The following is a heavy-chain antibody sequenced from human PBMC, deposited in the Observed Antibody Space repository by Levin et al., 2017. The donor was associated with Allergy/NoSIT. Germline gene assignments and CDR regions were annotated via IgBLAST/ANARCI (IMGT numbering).Heavy chain of an antibody. CDR3: ARDASESSGYFDC. CDR2: IYHSGTS. V-gene: IGHV4-30-2*01. D-gene: IGHD3-22*01. J-gene: IGHJ4*02. CDR1: GASISSDDHS. Sequence: SETLSLTCAVSGASISSDDHSWNWIRQPPGKGLEWIGYIYHSGTSKYNPSLNSRVTISVDRSMNHFSLNLTSVTASDSAVYYCARDASESSGYFDCWGRGTLVTVAS.